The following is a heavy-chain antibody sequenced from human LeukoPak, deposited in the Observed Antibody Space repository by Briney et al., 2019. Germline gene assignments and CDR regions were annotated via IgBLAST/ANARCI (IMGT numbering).Heavy chain of an antibody. V-gene: IGHV3-20*04. CDR1: GFTFGDYG. CDR2: INWNGGST. Sequence: GGSLRLSCAAPGFTFGDYGMSWVRQAPGKGLEWVSAINWNGGSTGYADSVKGRFTISRDNAKNSLYLQMNTLRAEDTALYYCARLYTSGWYAAVGHWGQGTLVTVSS. CDR3: ARLYTSGWYAAVGH. J-gene: IGHJ4*02. D-gene: IGHD6-19*01.